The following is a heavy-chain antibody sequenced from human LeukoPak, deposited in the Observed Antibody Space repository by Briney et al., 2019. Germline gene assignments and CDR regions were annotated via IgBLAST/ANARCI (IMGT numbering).Heavy chain of an antibody. Sequence: TGGSLRLSCAASGFTFSSFGMSWVRQAPGKGLEWVSSINNSGSSTYYADSVKGRFTISRDNSKNTLYLQMSSLRAEDTALYYCAKSDTPWGSWYYFDYWGQGTLVTVSS. D-gene: IGHD6-13*01. CDR3: AKSDTPWGSWYYFDY. J-gene: IGHJ4*02. CDR2: INNSGSST. CDR1: GFTFSSFG. V-gene: IGHV3-23*01.